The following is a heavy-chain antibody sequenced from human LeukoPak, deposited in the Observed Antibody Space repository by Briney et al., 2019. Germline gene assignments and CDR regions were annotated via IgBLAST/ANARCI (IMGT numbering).Heavy chain of an antibody. D-gene: IGHD2-15*01. V-gene: IGHV3-48*04. J-gene: IGHJ6*03. CDR3: ARVRCSGGSCYDKPDQYYMDV. CDR1: GFTFSSYS. CDR2: ISSSSSTI. Sequence: GGSLRLSCAASGFTFSSYSMNWVRQAPGKGLEWVSYISSSSSTIYYADSVKGRFTISRDNAKNSLYLQMNSLRAEDTAVYYCARVRCSGGSCYDKPDQYYMDVWGKRTTVTVSS.